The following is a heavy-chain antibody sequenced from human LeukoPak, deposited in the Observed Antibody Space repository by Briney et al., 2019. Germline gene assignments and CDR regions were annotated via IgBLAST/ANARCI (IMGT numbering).Heavy chain of an antibody. CDR1: GFTFDDFG. D-gene: IGHD3-10*02. CDR3: AELGITMVGGV. V-gene: IGHV3-20*04. Sequence: PGGSLRLSCAASGFTFDDFGMNWVRQAPGKGLEWVAGINWSGGSTAYADSVKGRFTISRDNAKNSLYLQMNSLRAEDTAVYYCAELGITMVGGVWGKGTTVTISS. J-gene: IGHJ6*04. CDR2: INWSGGST.